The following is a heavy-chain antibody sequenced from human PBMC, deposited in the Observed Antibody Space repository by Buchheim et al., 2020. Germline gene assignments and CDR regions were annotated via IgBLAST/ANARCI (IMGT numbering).Heavy chain of an antibody. CDR1: GYTFTSYY. CDR2: INPSGGST. D-gene: IGHD5-18*01. Sequence: QVQLVQSGAEVKKPGASVKVSCKASGYTFTSYYMHWVRQAPGQGLEWMGIINPSGGSTSYAQKFQGRVTMTRDTSTSTVYMELSSLRSEDTAVYYCARDCPSARGYSYPGALDPWGQGTL. CDR3: ARDCPSARGYSYPGALDP. J-gene: IGHJ5*02. V-gene: IGHV1-46*03.